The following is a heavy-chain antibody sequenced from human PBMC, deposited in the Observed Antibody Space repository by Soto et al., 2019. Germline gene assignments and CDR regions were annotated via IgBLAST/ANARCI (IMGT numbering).Heavy chain of an antibody. CDR3: ASCYYGSGSPLFLVY. D-gene: IGHD3-10*01. Sequence: QVPLVQSGAEVKKPGASVKVSCKASGYTFTSYGISWVRQAPGQGLEWMGWISAYNGNTNYAQKLQGRVTMTTDTSTSTAYMELRSLRSDDTAVYYCASCYYGSGSPLFLVYWGQGTLVTVSS. CDR2: ISAYNGNT. J-gene: IGHJ4*02. CDR1: GYTFTSYG. V-gene: IGHV1-18*01.